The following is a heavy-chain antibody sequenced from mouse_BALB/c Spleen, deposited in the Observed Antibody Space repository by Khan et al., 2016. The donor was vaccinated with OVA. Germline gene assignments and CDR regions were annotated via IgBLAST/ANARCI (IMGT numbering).Heavy chain of an antibody. CDR2: ITPSNGRT. Sequence: QVQLQQPGAELVKPGASVKLSCKASGYIFTSYWMHWVKQRTGQGLEWIGEITPSNGRTNYNEKFKSKATLTVDNSSSTAYMQLSSLTSEDSAVYYCARGWSNYGDAWDCWGQGTSVTVSS. J-gene: IGHJ4*01. V-gene: IGHV1S81*02. D-gene: IGHD1-2*01. CDR1: GYIFTSYW. CDR3: ARGWSNYGDAWDC.